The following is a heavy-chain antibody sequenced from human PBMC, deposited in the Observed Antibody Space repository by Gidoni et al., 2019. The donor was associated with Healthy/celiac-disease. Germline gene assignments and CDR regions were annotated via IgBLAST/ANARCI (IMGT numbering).Heavy chain of an antibody. CDR3: ARRPGDYYDSSGYYNYGMDV. Sequence: EVQLVESGGGLVKPGGLLRLSCAASGFTFSRYSITGVRQAPGKGLEWVSSISSSSSFIYYADSVKGRFTISRDNAKNSLYLQMNSLRAEDTAVYYCARRPGDYYDSSGYYNYGMDVWGQGTTVTVSS. CDR2: ISSSSSFI. V-gene: IGHV3-21*01. CDR1: GFTFSRYS. J-gene: IGHJ6*02. D-gene: IGHD3-22*01.